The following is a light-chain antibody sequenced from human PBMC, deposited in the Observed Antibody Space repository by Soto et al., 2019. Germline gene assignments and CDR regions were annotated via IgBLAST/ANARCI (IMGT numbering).Light chain of an antibody. CDR1: NIGRKS. Sequence: SYELTQPPSVSVAPGQTASVTCGGSNIGRKSAHWYQQKAGQAPVVVVYDDSVRPSGIPERFSGTNSGHTATLTIRRVEDGDEADYYCQVWDSSSDQWVFGGGTKLTVL. J-gene: IGLJ3*02. CDR3: QVWDSSSDQWV. CDR2: DDS. V-gene: IGLV3-21*02.